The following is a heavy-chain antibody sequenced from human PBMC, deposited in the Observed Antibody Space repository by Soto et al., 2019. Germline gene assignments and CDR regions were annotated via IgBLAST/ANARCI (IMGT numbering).Heavy chain of an antibody. CDR3: ARDLGVRNGYFDY. V-gene: IGHV3-33*08. CDR2: IWYDGSNK. J-gene: IGHJ4*02. CDR1: GFTFSSYA. Sequence: GGSLRLSCAASGFTFSSYAMHWVRQAPGKGLERVAVIWYDGSNKYYADSVKGRFTISRDNSKNTLYLQMNSLRAEDMVVYYCARDLGVRNGYFDYWGQGTLVTVSS. D-gene: IGHD1-26*01.